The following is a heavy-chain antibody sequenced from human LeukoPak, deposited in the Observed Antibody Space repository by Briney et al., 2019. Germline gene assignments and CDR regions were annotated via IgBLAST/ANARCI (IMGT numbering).Heavy chain of an antibody. CDR1: GFIFSNYG. Sequence: PGGSLRLSCTASGFIFSNYGMNWVRQAPGKGLEWVAVISYNGSNKYYADSVKGRFTISRDNSKNTLYLQMNSLRAEDTAVYYCARDTYYYDKAVDHWGQGTLVTVSS. D-gene: IGHD3-22*01. CDR3: ARDTYYYDKAVDH. CDR2: ISYNGSNK. J-gene: IGHJ4*02. V-gene: IGHV3-30*03.